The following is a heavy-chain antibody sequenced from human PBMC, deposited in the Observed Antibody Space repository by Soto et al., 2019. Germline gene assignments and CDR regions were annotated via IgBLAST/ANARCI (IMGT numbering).Heavy chain of an antibody. J-gene: IGHJ3*02. CDR3: ARAAFSSFNAFDI. CDR2: IWYDGSNK. CDR1: GFTFSSYG. V-gene: IGHV3-33*01. D-gene: IGHD6-13*01. Sequence: QVQLVESGGGVVQPGRSLRLSCAASGFTFSSYGMRWVRQAPGKGLEWVAVIWYDGSNKYYADSVKGRFTISRDNSKNTLYLQMNSLRAEDTAVYYCARAAFSSFNAFDIWGQGTMVTVSS.